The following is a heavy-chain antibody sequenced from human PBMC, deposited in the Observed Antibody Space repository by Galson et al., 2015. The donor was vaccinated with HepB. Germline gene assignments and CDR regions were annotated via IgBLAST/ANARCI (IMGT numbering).Heavy chain of an antibody. D-gene: IGHD6-19*01. J-gene: IGHJ5*02. CDR1: GGTFRTNV. V-gene: IGHV1-69*06. CDR2: IIPIFRTA. Sequence: SVKVSCKVSGGTFRTNVISWVRQAPGQGLEWMGGIIPIFRTANYAQKFQGRVTMTEDTSTDTAYMELSSLRSEDTAVYYCAIEVEAGTGWFDPWGQGTLVTVSS. CDR3: AIEVEAGTGWFDP.